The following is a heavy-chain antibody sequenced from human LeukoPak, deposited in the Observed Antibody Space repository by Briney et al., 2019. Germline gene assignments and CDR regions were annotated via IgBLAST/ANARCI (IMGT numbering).Heavy chain of an antibody. CDR3: AKAAQLTDLTGSHFDY. J-gene: IGHJ4*02. V-gene: IGHV3-23*01. Sequence: GGSLRLSCAASGFTFSSYAMSWVRQAPGKGLEWVSAISGSGGSTYYADSVKGRFTISRDNSKNTLYLQMNSLRAEDTAVYYWAKAAQLTDLTGSHFDYWGQGTLVIVSS. D-gene: IGHD3-9*01. CDR2: ISGSGGST. CDR1: GFTFSSYA.